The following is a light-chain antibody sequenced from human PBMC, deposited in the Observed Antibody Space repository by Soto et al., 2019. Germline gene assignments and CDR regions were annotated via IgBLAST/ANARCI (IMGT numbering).Light chain of an antibody. Sequence: DIQLTQSPSFLSASVGDRVTITCRASQGISSYLAWYQQKPGKAPKLLIYAASTLQSGVPSRFSGSGSGTEFTLTISSLQPEDCATDYDQQLNSYPLITVGQGTRLEIK. CDR3: QQLNSYPLIT. CDR1: QGISSY. CDR2: AAS. J-gene: IGKJ5*01. V-gene: IGKV1-9*01.